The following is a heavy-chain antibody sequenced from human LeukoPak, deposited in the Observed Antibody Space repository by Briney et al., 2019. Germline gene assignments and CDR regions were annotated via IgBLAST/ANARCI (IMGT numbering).Heavy chain of an antibody. J-gene: IGHJ4*02. CDR3: ARGHEYRGYGQDY. CDR2: IYSGGYT. Sequence: PGGSLRLSCAASGLTVTSNYMTWVRQAPGKGLEWVAIIYSGGYTDYADSVKGRFTISRDNSKNTLYLQMNSLRAEDTAVYYCARGHEYRGYGQDYWGQGTLVTVSS. CDR1: GLTVTSNY. V-gene: IGHV3-66*01. D-gene: IGHD5-12*01.